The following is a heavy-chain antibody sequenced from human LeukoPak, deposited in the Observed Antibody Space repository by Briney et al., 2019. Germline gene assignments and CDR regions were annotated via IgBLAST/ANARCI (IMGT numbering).Heavy chain of an antibody. J-gene: IGHJ6*03. CDR3: AKVAAFIYYYMDV. D-gene: IGHD6-6*01. CDR1: GFTFSRFW. Sequence: GGSLRLSCEASGFTFSRFWMHWVRQAPGKGLVWVAHINNDGSSTTYADSVKGRFSISRDNAKNTLYLQMNSLRAEDTAVYYCAKVAAFIYYYMDVWGEGTTVTVSS. CDR2: INNDGSST. V-gene: IGHV3-74*01.